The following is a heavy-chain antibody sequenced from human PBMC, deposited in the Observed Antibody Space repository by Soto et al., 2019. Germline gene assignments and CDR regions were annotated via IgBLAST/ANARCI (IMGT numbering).Heavy chain of an antibody. D-gene: IGHD3-22*01. V-gene: IGHV1-69*01. Sequence: QVQLVQSGAEVKKPGSSVKVSCKASGGTFSSYAISWVRQAPGQGLEWMGGIIPIFGTANYAQKFQGRVTITADESTSTAYMALSSLGSEDTAVDYCAGGAEYYESSGPAGPDDYWGQGTLVTVSS. CDR1: GGTFSSYA. CDR3: AGGAEYYESSGPAGPDDY. J-gene: IGHJ4*02. CDR2: IIPIFGTA.